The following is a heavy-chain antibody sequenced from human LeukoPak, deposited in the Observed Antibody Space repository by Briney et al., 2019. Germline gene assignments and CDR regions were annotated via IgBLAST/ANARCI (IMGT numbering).Heavy chain of an antibody. V-gene: IGHV1-69*05. J-gene: IGHJ3*02. Sequence: PSASVKVSCKASGYTFTSYGISWVRQAPGQGLEWMGGIIPIFGTANYAQKFQGRVTITTDESTSTAYMELSSLRSEDTAVYYCTTDTDCSSTSCYATDAFDIWGQGTMVTVSS. CDR2: IIPIFGTA. CDR1: GYTFTSYG. CDR3: TTDTDCSSTSCYATDAFDI. D-gene: IGHD2-2*01.